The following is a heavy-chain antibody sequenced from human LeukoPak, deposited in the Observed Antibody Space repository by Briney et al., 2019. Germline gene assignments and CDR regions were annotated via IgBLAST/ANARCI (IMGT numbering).Heavy chain of an antibody. Sequence: SETLSLTCAVYGGSFSGYYWSWIRQPPGKGLEWIGEIYHSGSTNYNPSLKSRVTISVDKSKDQFSLKLSSVTAADTAVYYCARDSPSMGVNYWGQGTLVTVSS. J-gene: IGHJ4*02. CDR2: IYHSGST. CDR3: ARDSPSMGVNY. CDR1: GGSFSGYY. D-gene: IGHD2-15*01. V-gene: IGHV4-34*01.